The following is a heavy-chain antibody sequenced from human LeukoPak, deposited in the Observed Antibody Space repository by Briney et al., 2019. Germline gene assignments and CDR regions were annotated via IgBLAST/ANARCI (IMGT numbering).Heavy chain of an antibody. V-gene: IGHV3-23*01. D-gene: IGHD2-21*02. CDR2: ISGSGGDT. J-gene: IGHJ6*02. CDR3: AKARRPVVTAIPGYYYYGMDV. Sequence: PGGSLRLSCAASGFTFSSYAMSWVRQAPGKGLEWVSAISGSGGDTYYADSVKGRFTISRDNSKNTLYLQMNSLRAEDTAVYYCAKARRPVVTAIPGYYYYGMDVWGQGTTVTVSS. CDR1: GFTFSSYA.